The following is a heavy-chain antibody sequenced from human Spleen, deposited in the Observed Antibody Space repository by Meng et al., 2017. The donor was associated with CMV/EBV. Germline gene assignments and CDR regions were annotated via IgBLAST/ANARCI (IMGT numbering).Heavy chain of an antibody. CDR1: GYTFTGYY. V-gene: IGHV1-46*01. Sequence: ASVKVSCKASGYTFTGYYMHWVRQAPGQGLEWMGIINPSGDSTTYPQKFQGRVTMTRDTSTSTVYMYLNSLRSEDTAVYYCARGGQQLVRRYFDYWGQGTLVTVSS. CDR2: INPSGDST. CDR3: ARGGQQLVRRYFDY. D-gene: IGHD6-13*01. J-gene: IGHJ4*02.